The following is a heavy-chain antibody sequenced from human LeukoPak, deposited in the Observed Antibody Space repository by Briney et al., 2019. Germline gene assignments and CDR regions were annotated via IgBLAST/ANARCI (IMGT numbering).Heavy chain of an antibody. CDR1: GGSFSSGLYY. CDR2: IYISGST. V-gene: IGHV4-61*02. CDR3: ARDLPITMVRGVINNFYYYMDV. Sequence: PSETLSLTCTVSGGSFSSGLYYWTWIRQPAGKGLEWIGRIYISGSTNYNPSLKSRVTISRDTSKNEFSLKLSSVTAADTAVYYCARDLPITMVRGVINNFYYYMDVWGKGTTVTVSS. D-gene: IGHD3-10*01. J-gene: IGHJ6*03.